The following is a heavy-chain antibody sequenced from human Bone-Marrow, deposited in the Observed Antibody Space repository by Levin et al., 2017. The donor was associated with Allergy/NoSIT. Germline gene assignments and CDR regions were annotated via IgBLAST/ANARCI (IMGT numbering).Heavy chain of an antibody. D-gene: IGHD6-13*01. CDR2: NDYGGST. V-gene: IGHV4-61*01. J-gene: IGHJ5*02. CDR1: GGSVTSGSYY. Sequence: SSETLSLTCTVSGGSVTSGSYYWSWIRQPPGKGLEWIGYNDYGGSTNYNPSLRGRVTISVSTSKNQFSLKLSSVTAADTAVYYCAGVRDTSSWYFSARYGQQSEFSHPWGQGTLVIVSS. CDR3: AGVRDTSSWYFSARYGQQSEFSHP.